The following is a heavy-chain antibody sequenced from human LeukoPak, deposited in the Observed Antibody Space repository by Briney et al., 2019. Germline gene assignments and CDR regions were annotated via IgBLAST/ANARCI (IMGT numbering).Heavy chain of an antibody. D-gene: IGHD6-19*01. V-gene: IGHV3-7*01. CDR3: TRDSGRFRLDY. CDR1: GFTLSTSW. J-gene: IGHJ4*02. CDR2: IKEDGSET. Sequence: PGGSLRLSCAASGFTLSTSWMNWIRQAPGKGLEWVASIKEDGSETYYADSVKGRFTVSRDNAKNSLYLQMNSLRVEDTAVYYCTRDSGRFRLDYWGQGVLVTVSS.